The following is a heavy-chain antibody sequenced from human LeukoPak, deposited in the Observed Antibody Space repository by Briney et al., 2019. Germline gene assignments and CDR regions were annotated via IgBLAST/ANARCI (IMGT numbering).Heavy chain of an antibody. CDR1: GGSISNSSYY. J-gene: IGHJ4*02. V-gene: IGHV4-39*01. Sequence: SETLSLTCTVSGGSISNSSYYWGWIRQPPGKGLEWIQSIYYSGSTYYNPSLRSRFTISVDTSKNQFSLKLSSVTAADTAVYYCARVGSTGTYYFDYWGQGTLVTVSS. CDR2: IYYSGST. D-gene: IGHD1-26*01. CDR3: ARVGSTGTYYFDY.